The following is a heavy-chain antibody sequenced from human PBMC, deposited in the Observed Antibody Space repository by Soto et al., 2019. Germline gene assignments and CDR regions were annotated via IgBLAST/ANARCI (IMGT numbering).Heavy chain of an antibody. CDR1: GGAFNGYY. D-gene: IGHD3-10*01. V-gene: IGHV4-34*01. CDR2: INHSGTV. J-gene: IGHJ4*02. CDR3: ARAGAALVRGSIGGFDY. Sequence: QVHLQQWGAGLLKPSETLSLTCAVNGGAFNGYYWTWIRQSPGKGLQWIGEINHSGTVDYNPSLKSRVTFSIDTSKKHFSLTLTSVTAADTAVYSCARAGAALVRGSIGGFDYWGQGTLVTVSS.